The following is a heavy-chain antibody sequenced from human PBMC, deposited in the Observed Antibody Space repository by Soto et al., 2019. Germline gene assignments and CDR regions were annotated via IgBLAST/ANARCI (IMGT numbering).Heavy chain of an antibody. CDR1: GYTFTSYY. CDR2: INPSGGST. Sequence: GASVKVSCKASGYTFTSYYMHWVRQAPGQGLEWMGIINPSGGSTSYAQKFQGRVTMTRDTSTSTVYMELSSLRSEDTALYYCARAPSGAGIYYYYYGMDVWGQGTTVTVSS. CDR3: ARAPSGAGIYYYYYGMDV. J-gene: IGHJ6*02. D-gene: IGHD4-17*01. V-gene: IGHV1-46*01.